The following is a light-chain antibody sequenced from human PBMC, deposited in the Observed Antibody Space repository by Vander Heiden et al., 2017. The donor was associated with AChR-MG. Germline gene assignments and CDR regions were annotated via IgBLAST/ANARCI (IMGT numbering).Light chain of an antibody. CDR1: SSNIGRNP. CDR2: SSN. CDR3: AAWDDRLNGLVV. V-gene: IGLV1-44*01. Sequence: QSVLTQPPSASGTPGQRVAISCSGNSSNIGRNPVNWYQQLPGTAPKLLIHSSNKRPSGVPDRFSGSKSGTSASLAISGLQSEDEADYVCAAWDDRLNGLVVFGGGTKLTVL. J-gene: IGLJ2*01.